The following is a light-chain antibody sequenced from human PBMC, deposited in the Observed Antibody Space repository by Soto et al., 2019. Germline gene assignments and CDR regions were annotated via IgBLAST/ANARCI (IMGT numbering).Light chain of an antibody. CDR2: WAS. Sequence: DTVMTQSPDSLAVSLGERATINCKSSQSVLYSSNNKNYLAWYQQKPGQSRKLLIYWASTRKSGVTDRFSGSGSGTDFTLTISSLQAEDVAVYYCQQYYSSPQTFGQGTKVEIK. CDR1: QSVLYSSNNKNY. CDR3: QQYYSSPQT. J-gene: IGKJ1*01. V-gene: IGKV4-1*01.